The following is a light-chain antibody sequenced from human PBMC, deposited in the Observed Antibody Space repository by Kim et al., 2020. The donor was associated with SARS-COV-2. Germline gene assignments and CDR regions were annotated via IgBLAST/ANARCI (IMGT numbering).Light chain of an antibody. V-gene: IGKV3D-15*01. CDR2: GAS. CDR3: QQNNRWPRT. J-gene: IGKJ1*01. CDR1: QSVSSY. Sequence: EIVMTQSPATLSVSPGERATLSCRASQSVSSYLAWYQQKPGQAPRLLIYGASTRATGIPARFSGSGSGTDFTLTISSLQSEDFAVYYWQQNNRWPRTFGQGTKLEIK.